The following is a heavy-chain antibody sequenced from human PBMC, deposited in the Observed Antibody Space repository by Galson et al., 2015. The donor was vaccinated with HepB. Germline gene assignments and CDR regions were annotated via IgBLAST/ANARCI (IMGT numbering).Heavy chain of an antibody. J-gene: IGHJ5*02. D-gene: IGHD3-22*01. V-gene: IGHV3-64D*06. Sequence: SLRLSCAASGFTFSVHFMHWVRQAPGKGLEYVAAISSRGDGTYYADSVKGRFITSRDNSQNTVYLQMTSLRPEDTAVYYCVKADSCFYDTSGYPRVSWRRGALVTVSS. CDR1: GFTFSVHF. CDR2: ISSRGDGT. CDR3: VKADSCFYDTSGYPRVS.